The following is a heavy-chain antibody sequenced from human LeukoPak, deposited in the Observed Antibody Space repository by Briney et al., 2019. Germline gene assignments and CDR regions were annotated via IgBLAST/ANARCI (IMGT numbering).Heavy chain of an antibody. CDR3: ATRDYYDSSGANFDY. CDR2: IYSGGST. CDR1: GFTVSSNY. D-gene: IGHD3-22*01. V-gene: IGHV3-53*01. J-gene: IGHJ4*02. Sequence: PGGSLRLSCAASGFTVSSNYMSWVRQAPGKGLEWVSVIYSGGSTYYADSVKGRFTISRDNSKNTLYLQMNSPRAEDTAVYYCATRDYYDSSGANFDYWGQGTLVTVSS.